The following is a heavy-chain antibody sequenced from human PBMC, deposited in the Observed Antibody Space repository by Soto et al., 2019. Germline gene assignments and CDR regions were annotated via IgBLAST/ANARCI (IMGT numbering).Heavy chain of an antibody. CDR3: ASEGVAAAGRHARGAFDY. D-gene: IGHD6-13*01. CDR1: GGSISSGGYY. CDR2: IYYSGST. J-gene: IGHJ4*02. V-gene: IGHV4-31*03. Sequence: QVQLQESGPGLVKPSQTLSLTCTVSGGSISSGGYYWSWIRQHPGKGLEWIGYIYYSGSTYYNPSLNSSVTLSLDTSNNLFSLRLSSVTAGDTAVYSCASEGVAAAGRHARGAFDYWGQGPLVTVSA.